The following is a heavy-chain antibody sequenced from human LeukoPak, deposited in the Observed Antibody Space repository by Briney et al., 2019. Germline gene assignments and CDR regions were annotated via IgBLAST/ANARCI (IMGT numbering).Heavy chain of an antibody. D-gene: IGHD2-15*01. CDR2: ISYDGSNK. CDR3: AKDILRGATLYYYYYGMDV. CDR1: GFTFSSYG. Sequence: GGSLRLSCAASGFTFSSYGMHWVRQAPGKGLEWEAVISYDGSNKYYADSVKGRFTISRDNSKNTLYLQMNSLRAEDTAVYYCAKDILRGATLYYYYYGMDVWGQGTTVTVSS. V-gene: IGHV3-30*18. J-gene: IGHJ6*02.